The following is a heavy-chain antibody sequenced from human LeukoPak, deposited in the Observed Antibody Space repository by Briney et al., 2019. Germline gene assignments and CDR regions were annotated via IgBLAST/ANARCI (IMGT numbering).Heavy chain of an antibody. J-gene: IGHJ5*02. V-gene: IGHV3-74*01. Sequence: GGSLRLSCAASGFTFSSYWMHWVRQAPGKGLVWVSRINSDGSSTSYADSVKGRFTISRDNAKSTLYLQMNSLRAEDTAVYYCARDRRRGWFDPWGQGTLVTVSS. CDR2: INSDGSST. CDR1: GFTFSSYW. CDR3: ARDRRRGWFDP.